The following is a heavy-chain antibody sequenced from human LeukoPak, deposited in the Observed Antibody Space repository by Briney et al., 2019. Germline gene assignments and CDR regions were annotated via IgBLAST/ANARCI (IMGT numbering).Heavy chain of an antibody. CDR1: GGSISSYY. J-gene: IGHJ6*02. Sequence: SETLSLTCTVSGGSISSYYWSWIRQPPGKGLEWIGYIYYSGGAIYNPSLKSRVTISVVTSKNQFSLKLTSVTAADTAVYFCARDGYYGSGPRKGPYYYGMDVWGQGTTVIVSS. CDR3: ARDGYYGSGPRKGPYYYGMDV. V-gene: IGHV4-59*01. CDR2: IYYSGGA. D-gene: IGHD3-10*01.